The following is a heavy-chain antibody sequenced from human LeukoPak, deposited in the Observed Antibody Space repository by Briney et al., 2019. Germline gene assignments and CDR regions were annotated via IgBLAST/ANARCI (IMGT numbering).Heavy chain of an antibody. CDR1: GGSFSGYY. Sequence: SETLSLTCAVYGGSFSGYYWSWIRQPPGKGLEWIGEINHSGSTNYNPSLKSRVTISVDTSKNQFSLKLSSVTAADTAFYYCARYLDYGGNSRVFQHWGQGTLVTVSS. J-gene: IGHJ1*01. D-gene: IGHD4-23*01. CDR3: ARYLDYGGNSRVFQH. V-gene: IGHV4-34*01. CDR2: INHSGST.